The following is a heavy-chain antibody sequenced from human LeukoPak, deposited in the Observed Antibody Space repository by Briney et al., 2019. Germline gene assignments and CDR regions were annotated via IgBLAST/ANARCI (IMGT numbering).Heavy chain of an antibody. CDR2: FYTSGTT. J-gene: IGHJ3*02. V-gene: IGHV4-61*02. CDR1: GVSISSDSYY. Sequence: PSETLSLTCTVSGVSISSDSYYWSWIRQPAGKGLEWIGRFYTSGTTNYNPSLKSRVTISVDTSKNQFSLKLSSVTAADTAVYFCARGPYSYDSSGAFDIWGQGTMVTVSS. D-gene: IGHD3-22*01. CDR3: ARGPYSYDSSGAFDI.